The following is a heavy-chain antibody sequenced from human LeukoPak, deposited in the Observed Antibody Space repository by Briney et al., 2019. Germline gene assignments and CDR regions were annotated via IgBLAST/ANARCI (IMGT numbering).Heavy chain of an antibody. Sequence: PSETLSLTCTVSGGSISSYYWSWIRQPPGKGPEWIGYIYYSGSTNYNPSLKSRVTISIDTSKNQFSLQSNSVTASDTAVYYCARDGRNCTNNYCYTWFDPWGPGILVTVSS. D-gene: IGHD2-8*01. CDR3: ARDGRNCTNNYCYTWFDP. J-gene: IGHJ5*02. V-gene: IGHV4-59*01. CDR2: IYYSGST. CDR1: GGSISSYY.